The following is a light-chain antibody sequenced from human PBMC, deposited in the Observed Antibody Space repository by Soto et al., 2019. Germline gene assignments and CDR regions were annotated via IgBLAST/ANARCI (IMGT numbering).Light chain of an antibody. CDR3: CSYAGSYTYVV. J-gene: IGLJ2*01. CDR2: DVT. V-gene: IGLV2-11*01. Sequence: QSALTQPRSVSGSPGQSVTISCTGTSSDIGGYNYVSWYQQHPGKAPKLMIYDVTKRPSGVPDRFSGSKSAITASLTISGLQADDEANYYCCSYAGSYTYVVFGGGTKVTVL. CDR1: SSDIGGYNY.